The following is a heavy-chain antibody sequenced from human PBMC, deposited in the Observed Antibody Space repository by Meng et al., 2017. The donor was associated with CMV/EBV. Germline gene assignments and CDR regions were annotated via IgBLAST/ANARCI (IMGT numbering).Heavy chain of an antibody. J-gene: IGHJ4*02. CDR1: GFTFSGYS. CDR2: ISSSSSYR. V-gene: IGHV3-21*01. CDR3: ARWSGLGSKADY. Sequence: CAATGFTFSGYSMNWVRQAPGKGLEWVSSISSSSSYRYYAGSVKGRFTISRDNARNSLYLQMSSLRAEDTAVYYCARWSGLGSKADYWGQGTLVTVSS. D-gene: IGHD3-3*01.